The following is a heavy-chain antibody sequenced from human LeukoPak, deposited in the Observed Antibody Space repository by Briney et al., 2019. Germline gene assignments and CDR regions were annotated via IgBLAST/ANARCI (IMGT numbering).Heavy chain of an antibody. Sequence: GRSLRLSCAASGFTFSSYAMSWVRQAPGKGLEWVSAISGSGGSTYYADSVKGRFTISRDNSKNTLYLQMNSLRAEDTAVYYCAKDTIVVSGGYWGQGTLVTVSS. CDR3: AKDTIVVSGGY. CDR1: GFTFSSYA. V-gene: IGHV3-23*01. D-gene: IGHD3-22*01. CDR2: ISGSGGST. J-gene: IGHJ4*02.